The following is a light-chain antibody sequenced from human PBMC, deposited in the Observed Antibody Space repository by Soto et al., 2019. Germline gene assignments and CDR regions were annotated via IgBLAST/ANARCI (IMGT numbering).Light chain of an antibody. V-gene: IGKV1-5*01. Sequence: SQSISYWLAWYQQKPGKAPKVLIYDASSLESGVPSRFSGSGSGTEFTLTINSLQPDDIATYYCQQYNTYWTFGQGTKVDIK. CDR1: QSISYW. J-gene: IGKJ1*01. CDR2: DAS. CDR3: QQYNTYWT.